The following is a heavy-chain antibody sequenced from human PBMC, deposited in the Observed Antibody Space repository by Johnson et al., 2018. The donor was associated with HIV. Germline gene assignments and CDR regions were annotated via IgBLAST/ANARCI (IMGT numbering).Heavy chain of an antibody. Sequence: PGKGLEWVAFIRYDGSNKYYADSVKGRYTISRDNSNNTLYVQMNSLRAEDTAVYYCARDRGYWDAFDIWGQGTMVTVSS. V-gene: IGHV3-30*02. J-gene: IGHJ3*02. D-gene: IGHD3-22*01. CDR3: ARDRGYWDAFDI. CDR2: IRYDGSNK.